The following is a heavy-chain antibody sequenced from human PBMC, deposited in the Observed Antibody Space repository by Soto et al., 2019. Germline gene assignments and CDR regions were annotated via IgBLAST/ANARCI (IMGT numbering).Heavy chain of an antibody. J-gene: IGHJ5*02. CDR2: ISDDGSNK. Sequence: LRLSCAASGFTFSSYDMYWVRQAPGKGLEWVAVISDDGSNKYYGDSVKGRFTISRDNSKNTLYLQMNSLRAEDTAVYYCAKNYYDSTGQNWFDPWGQGTLVTVSS. CDR1: GFTFSSYD. CDR3: AKNYYDSTGQNWFDP. V-gene: IGHV3-30*18. D-gene: IGHD3-22*01.